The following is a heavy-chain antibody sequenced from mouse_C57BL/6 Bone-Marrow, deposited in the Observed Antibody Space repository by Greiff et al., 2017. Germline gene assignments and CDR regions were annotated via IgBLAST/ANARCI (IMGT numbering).Heavy chain of an antibody. CDR3: ARFLYYCGSSWFAY. J-gene: IGHJ3*01. CDR2: IYPGDGDT. CDR1: GYAFSSSW. Sequence: VQLQQSGPELVKPGASVKISCKASGYAFSSSWMNWVKQRPGKGLEWIGRIYPGDGDTNYNGKFKGKATLTADKSSSTAYMQLSSLTSEESAVYCGARFLYYCGSSWFAYWGQGTLVTVSA. D-gene: IGHD1-1*01. V-gene: IGHV1-82*01.